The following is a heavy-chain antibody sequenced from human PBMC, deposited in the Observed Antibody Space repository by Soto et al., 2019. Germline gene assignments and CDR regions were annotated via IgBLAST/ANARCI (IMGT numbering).Heavy chain of an antibody. CDR3: VRGGSYGGNFSA. CDR1: GGSFSGYY. CDR2: INHSGST. J-gene: IGHJ5*02. Sequence: PSETLSLTCAVYGGSFSGYYWSWIRQPPGKGLEWIGEINHSGSTNYNPSLKSRVTISVDTSKNQFSLKLSSVTAADTAVYYCVRGGSYGGNFSAWGQGTLVTVSS. V-gene: IGHV4-34*01. D-gene: IGHD4-17*01.